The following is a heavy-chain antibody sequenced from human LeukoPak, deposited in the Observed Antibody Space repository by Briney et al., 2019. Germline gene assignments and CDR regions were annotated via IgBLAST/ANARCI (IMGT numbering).Heavy chain of an antibody. CDR3: AREKGGFDI. D-gene: IGHD2-15*01. V-gene: IGHV3-64*01. CDR2: ISNNGGST. Sequence: GGSLRLFCAASGFTFSAYTMQWVRQAPGKELEYVSAISNNGGSTYYANYVKGRFTISRDNSKNTLYLQMGSLRAEDMAVYYCAREKGGFDIWGQGTMVTVSS. CDR1: GFTFSAYT. J-gene: IGHJ3*02.